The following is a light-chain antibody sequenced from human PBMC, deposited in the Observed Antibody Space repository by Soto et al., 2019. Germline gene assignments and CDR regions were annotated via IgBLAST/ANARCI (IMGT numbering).Light chain of an antibody. CDR3: QQSYSTLAFT. Sequence: DIQMTQSPSSLSASVGDRVTITCRASQSISRYLNWYQQKPGKAPKLLIYSASSLQSGVPSRFSGSGSGTDFTLTISSLQPEDFATYYCQQSYSTLAFTFGPGTTEDIK. CDR2: SAS. CDR1: QSISRY. J-gene: IGKJ3*01. V-gene: IGKV1-39*01.